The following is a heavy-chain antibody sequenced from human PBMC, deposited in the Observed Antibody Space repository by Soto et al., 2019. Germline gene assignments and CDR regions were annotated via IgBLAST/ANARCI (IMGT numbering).Heavy chain of an antibody. Sequence: ASVKVSCKDSGYTFTSYDINWVRQATGQGLEWMGWMNPNSGNTGYAKKFQGRVTITRKTSIITAYMELSSLRSEDTAEYSCAGGPPCSGWSYWFDPWGQGTLVTVSS. CDR3: AGGPPCSGWSYWFDP. V-gene: IGHV1-8*01. CDR2: MNPNSGNT. CDR1: GYTFTSYD. J-gene: IGHJ5*02. D-gene: IGHD6-19*01.